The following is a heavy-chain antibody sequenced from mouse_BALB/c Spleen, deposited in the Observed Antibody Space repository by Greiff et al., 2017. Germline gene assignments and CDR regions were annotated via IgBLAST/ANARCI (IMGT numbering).Heavy chain of an antibody. CDR2: IWSGGST. Sequence: VHLVESGPGLVQPSQSLSITCTVSGFSLTSYGVHWVRQSPGKGLEWLGVIWSGGSTDYNAAFISRLSISKDNSKSQVFFKMNSLQANDTAIYYCARKYDYDGGFAYWGQGTLVTVSA. CDR3: ARKYDYDGGFAY. J-gene: IGHJ3*01. CDR1: GFSLTSYG. V-gene: IGHV2-2*02. D-gene: IGHD2-4*01.